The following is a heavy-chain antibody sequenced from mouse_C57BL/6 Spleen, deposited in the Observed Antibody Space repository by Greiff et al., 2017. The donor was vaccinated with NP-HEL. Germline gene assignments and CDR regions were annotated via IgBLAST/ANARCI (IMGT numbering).Heavy chain of an antibody. Sequence: QVQLQQPGAELVKPGASVKLSCKASGYTFTSYWMQWVKQRPGQGLEWIGEIDPSDSYTNYNQKFKGKATLTVDTSSSTAYMQLSSLTSEDSAVYYCARRGVFITTEGGFDYWGQGTTLTVSS. CDR3: ARRGVFITTEGGFDY. D-gene: IGHD1-1*01. CDR1: GYTFTSYW. CDR2: IDPSDSYT. J-gene: IGHJ2*01. V-gene: IGHV1-50*01.